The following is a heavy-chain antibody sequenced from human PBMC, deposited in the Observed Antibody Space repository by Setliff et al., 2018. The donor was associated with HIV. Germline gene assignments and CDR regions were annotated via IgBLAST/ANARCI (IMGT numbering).Heavy chain of an antibody. J-gene: IGHJ4*02. CDR3: ARDQSDWFY. CDR1: GVSISNYY. Sequence: SETLSLTCTVSGVSISNYYWSWIRQPPGKGLEWIGYMYYSGNTNYNPSLKSRATISVDTSKSQFSLKLNSVTAADTAVYYCARDQSDWFYWGQGTLVTVSS. CDR2: MYYSGNT. V-gene: IGHV4-59*01. D-gene: IGHD3-3*01.